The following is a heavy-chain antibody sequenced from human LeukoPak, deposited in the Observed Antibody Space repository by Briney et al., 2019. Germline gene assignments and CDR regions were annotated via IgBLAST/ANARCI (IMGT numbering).Heavy chain of an antibody. V-gene: IGHV1-2*02. D-gene: IGHD5-12*01. CDR2: INPNSGGT. CDR3: ARVKKFYGATPLNY. Sequence: ASVKVSCKASGYTFTGYYMHWVRQAPGQGLEWMGWINPNSGGTNYAQKFQGRVTMTRDTSISTAYMELSRLRSDDTAVYYCARVKKFYGATPLNYWGQGTLVTVSS. CDR1: GYTFTGYY. J-gene: IGHJ4*02.